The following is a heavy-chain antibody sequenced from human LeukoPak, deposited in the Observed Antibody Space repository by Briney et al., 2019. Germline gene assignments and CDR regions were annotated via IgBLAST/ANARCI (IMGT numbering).Heavy chain of an antibody. V-gene: IGHV4-59*01. D-gene: IGHD6-13*01. CDR2: IYYSGST. CDR1: GGSISGYY. CDR3: ARFPAAGTYYFDY. Sequence: SETLSLTCTVSGGSISGYYWSWIRQPPGKGLEWIGYIYYSGSTNYNPSLKSRVTISVDTSKNQFSLKLSSVTAADTAVYYCARFPAAGTYYFDYWGQGTLVTVSS. J-gene: IGHJ4*02.